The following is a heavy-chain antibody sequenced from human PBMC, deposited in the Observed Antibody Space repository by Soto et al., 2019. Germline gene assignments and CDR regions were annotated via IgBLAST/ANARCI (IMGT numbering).Heavy chain of an antibody. CDR1: GGSISSYY. J-gene: IGHJ4*02. CDR3: ARETYYGDYYFDY. D-gene: IGHD4-17*01. CDR2: IYYSGST. Sequence: SETLSLTCTVLGGSISSYYWSWIRQPPGKGLEWIGYIYYSGSTNYNPSLKSRVTISVDTSKNQFSLKLSSVTAADTAVYYCARETYYGDYYFDYWGQGTLVTVSS. V-gene: IGHV4-59*01.